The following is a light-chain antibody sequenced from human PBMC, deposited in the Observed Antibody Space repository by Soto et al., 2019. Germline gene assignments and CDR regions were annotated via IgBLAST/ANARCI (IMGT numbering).Light chain of an antibody. Sequence: EIVMTQSPATLSVSPGDRATLSCRASQSAKTYLAWYQQKPGQAPRLLIYDASSRPTGITARFSGSGSGTEFTLTISSRQSEDFAVYYCQQYNNWPYTFGQGTKLEIK. CDR1: QSAKTY. J-gene: IGKJ2*01. V-gene: IGKV3-15*01. CDR3: QQYNNWPYT. CDR2: DAS.